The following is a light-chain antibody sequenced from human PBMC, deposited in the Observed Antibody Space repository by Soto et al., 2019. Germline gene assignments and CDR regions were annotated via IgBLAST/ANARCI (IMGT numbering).Light chain of an antibody. V-gene: IGKV3-20*01. J-gene: IGKJ1*01. CDR1: QSVSSSY. Sequence: EIVLTQSPGTLSLSPGERATLSCRASQSVSSSYLAWYQQQPGQAPRLLIYGASSRATGIPDRFSGSGSGTDFTLTISGLEPEDFAVYYCQRYGSSPLTFGQGTKVDIK. CDR2: GAS. CDR3: QRYGSSPLT.